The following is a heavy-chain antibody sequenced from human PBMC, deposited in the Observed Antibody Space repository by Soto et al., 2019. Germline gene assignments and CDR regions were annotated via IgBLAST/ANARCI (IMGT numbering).Heavy chain of an antibody. J-gene: IGHJ4*02. V-gene: IGHV3-30-3*01. D-gene: IGHD4-17*01. Sequence: QAGGSLRLSCAASGFTISNYGMHWVRQAPGKGLEWVAVISYDGTITYYADSVKGRFTISRDNSKNTLYLQMNSLRAEDTAVYYCANRDYGDYPDYWGQGTLVTVSS. CDR1: GFTISNYG. CDR2: ISYDGTIT. CDR3: ANRDYGDYPDY.